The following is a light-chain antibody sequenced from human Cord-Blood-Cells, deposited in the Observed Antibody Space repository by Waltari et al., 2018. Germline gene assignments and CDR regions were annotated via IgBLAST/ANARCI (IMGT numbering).Light chain of an antibody. J-gene: IGKJ3*01. CDR1: QSVSSN. Sequence: EIVMTQSPATLSVSPGERATLSCRASQSVSSNLAWYQQKPGQAPRLLIYGASTRATGIPGRFSGSGSGTEFTRTISSLQSEDFAVYYCQQYNNWPFFTFGPGTKVDIK. CDR2: GAS. V-gene: IGKV3-15*01. CDR3: QQYNNWPFFT.